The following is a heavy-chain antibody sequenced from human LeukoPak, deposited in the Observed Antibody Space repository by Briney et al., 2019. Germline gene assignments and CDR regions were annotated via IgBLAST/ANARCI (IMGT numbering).Heavy chain of an antibody. D-gene: IGHD6-13*01. Sequence: PGGSLRLSCAASGSTFSSYGMHWVRQAPGKGLQWVAVISYDGSNKYYADSVKDRFTISRDNSKNTLYLQMNSLRAEDTAVYYCAKDRAAAGEIDYWGQGTLVTVSS. V-gene: IGHV3-30*18. CDR3: AKDRAAAGEIDY. J-gene: IGHJ4*02. CDR2: ISYDGSNK. CDR1: GSTFSSYG.